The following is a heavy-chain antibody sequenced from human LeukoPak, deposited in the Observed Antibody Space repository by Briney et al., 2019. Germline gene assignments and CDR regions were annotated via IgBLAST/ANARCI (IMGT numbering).Heavy chain of an antibody. V-gene: IGHV3-11*01. CDR3: AGHEDIYRSSSVDV. D-gene: IGHD6-6*01. CDR1: GFTFSDYY. Sequence: GGSLRLSCAASGFTFSDYYMSWIRQAPGKGLEWVSYISSSGSTIYYADSVKGRFTISRDNAKNSLYLQMNSLRAEDTAVYSCAGHEDIYRSSSVDVWGKGTTVTVSS. J-gene: IGHJ6*04. CDR2: ISSSGSTI.